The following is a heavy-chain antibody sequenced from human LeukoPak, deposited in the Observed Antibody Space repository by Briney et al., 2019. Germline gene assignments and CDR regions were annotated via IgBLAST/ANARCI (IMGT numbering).Heavy chain of an antibody. Sequence: GGSLRLSCAASGFTFSSYAMHWVRQAPGKGLEWVAVISYDGSNKYYADSVKGRFTISRDNSKNTLYLQMNSLRAEDTAVYYCARDDHSSFDYWGQGTLVTVSS. CDR2: ISYDGSNK. CDR3: ARDDHSSFDY. D-gene: IGHD6-13*01. J-gene: IGHJ4*02. CDR1: GFTFSSYA. V-gene: IGHV3-30-3*01.